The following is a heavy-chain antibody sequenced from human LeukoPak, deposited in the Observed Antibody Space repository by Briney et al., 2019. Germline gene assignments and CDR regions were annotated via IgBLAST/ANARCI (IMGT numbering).Heavy chain of an antibody. D-gene: IGHD4-17*01. V-gene: IGHV1-69*05. CDR3: ARNDYGNNWFDP. CDR2: IIPIFGTA. J-gene: IGHJ5*02. Sequence: SVKVSCKASGGTFSSYAISWVRQAPGQGLEWMGRIIPIFGTANYAQKFQGRVTITTDESTSTAYMELSSLRSEDTAVYYCARNDYGNNWFDPWGQGTLVTVSS. CDR1: GGTFSSYA.